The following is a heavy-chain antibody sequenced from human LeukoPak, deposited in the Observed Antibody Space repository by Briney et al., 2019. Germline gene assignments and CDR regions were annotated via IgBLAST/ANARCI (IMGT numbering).Heavy chain of an antibody. Sequence: PGGSLRLSCAASGFTFSSYGMSWVRQAPGKGLEWVSAISGSGGSTYYADSVKGRFTISRDNSKNTLYLQMNSLRAEDTAVYYCAKASAGRLGYDAFDIWGQGTMVTVSS. V-gene: IGHV3-23*01. D-gene: IGHD3-10*01. CDR3: AKASAGRLGYDAFDI. CDR2: ISGSGGST. J-gene: IGHJ3*02. CDR1: GFTFSSYG.